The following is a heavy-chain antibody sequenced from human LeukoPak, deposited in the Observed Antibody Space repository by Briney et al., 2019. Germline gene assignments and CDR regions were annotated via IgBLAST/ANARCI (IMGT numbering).Heavy chain of an antibody. CDR1: GFTFSSCW. J-gene: IGHJ4*02. V-gene: IGHV3-7*01. Sequence: PGGSLRLSCAASGFTFSSCWMSWVRQAPGKGLEWVASIKQDGSEKYYVDSVKGRFTISRDNAKNSLYLQMNSLRAEDTAVYYCATRSGWYLRSFDYRGQGTLVTVSS. CDR3: ATRSGWYLRSFDY. CDR2: IKQDGSEK. D-gene: IGHD6-19*01.